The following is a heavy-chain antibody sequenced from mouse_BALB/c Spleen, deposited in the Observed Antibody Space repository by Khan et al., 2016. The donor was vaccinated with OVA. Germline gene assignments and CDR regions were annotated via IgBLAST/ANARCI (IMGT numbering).Heavy chain of an antibody. V-gene: IGHV1-4*01. CDR1: GYTFTTYT. CDR2: IIPTNDYT. D-gene: IGHD2-14*01. Sequence: VQLQESETELARPGASVKMSCKASGYTFTTYTIHWVKQRPGQGLEWIGYIIPTNDYTNYNQKFKDRATLTADKSSSTAYMQLSSLTSEDSALYYCAREGAYYRSDGWFAYWDQGTLVTVSA. J-gene: IGHJ3*01. CDR3: AREGAYYRSDGWFAY.